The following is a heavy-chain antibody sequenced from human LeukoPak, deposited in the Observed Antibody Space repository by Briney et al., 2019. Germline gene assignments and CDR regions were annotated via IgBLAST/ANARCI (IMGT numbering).Heavy chain of an antibody. V-gene: IGHV1-18*01. D-gene: IGHD2/OR15-2a*01. CDR3: ARSREVTVSGPQFDY. CDR1: GYRLTSDA. Sequence: ASVKVSCKASGYRLTSDAIAWVRQAPGQGLEWMGWISVKSGYTNYAQKVQGRVTMTTDTSTSTVYMELRSLRSDDTAIYYCARSREVTVSGPQFDYWGQGTLVTVSS. J-gene: IGHJ4*02. CDR2: ISVKSGYT.